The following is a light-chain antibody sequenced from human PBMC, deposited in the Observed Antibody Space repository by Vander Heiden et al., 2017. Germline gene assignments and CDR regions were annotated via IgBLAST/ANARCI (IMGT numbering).Light chain of an antibody. V-gene: IGLV1-40*01. CDR2: HDR. CDR1: DSNIGSDYD. Sequence: QSVLTQPPSVSGAPGQRVTISRSGTDSNIGSDYDVQWYQQLGGTAPKLLISHDRRRPSGVPDRFSGSKSGTSASLAITGLLTEDEADYYCQSYDGCLRGSVFGTGTKVTVL. CDR3: QSYDGCLRGSV. J-gene: IGLJ1*01.